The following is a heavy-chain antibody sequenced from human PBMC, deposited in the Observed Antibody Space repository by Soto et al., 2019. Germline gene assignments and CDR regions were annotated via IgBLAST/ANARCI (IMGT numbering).Heavy chain of an antibody. D-gene: IGHD5-12*01. CDR3: ASLEWESSGYADY. CDR2: IKRDGSEK. J-gene: IGHJ4*02. Sequence: PGGSLRLSCAASGFTFGSNWMSWVRQAPGKGLEWVANIKRDGSEKYYVDSVKGRFTISRDNAKNTLYLQMNSLRADDMAVYYCASLEWESSGYADYWGQGTQVTVSS. CDR1: GFTFGSNW. V-gene: IGHV3-7*03.